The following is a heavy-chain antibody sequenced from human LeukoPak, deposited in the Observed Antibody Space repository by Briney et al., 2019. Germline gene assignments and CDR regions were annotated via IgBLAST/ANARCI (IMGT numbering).Heavy chain of an antibody. V-gene: IGHV1-69*13. CDR2: IIPIFGTA. Sequence: ASVKVACKASGGTFSSYAISWVRQAPGQGLEWMGGIIPIFGTANYAQKFQGRVTITADESTSTAYMELSSLRSEDTAVYYCARVNHYGYYMDVWGKGTTVTVSS. D-gene: IGHD3-16*01. CDR1: GGTFSSYA. J-gene: IGHJ6*03. CDR3: ARVNHYGYYMDV.